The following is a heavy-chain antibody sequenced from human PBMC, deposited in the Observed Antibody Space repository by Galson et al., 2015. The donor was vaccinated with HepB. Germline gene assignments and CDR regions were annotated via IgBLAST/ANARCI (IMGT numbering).Heavy chain of an antibody. J-gene: IGHJ4*02. CDR1: GFTFSDYY. CDR2: ISSSGNIP. D-gene: IGHD1-26*01. V-gene: IGHV3-11*01. Sequence: SLRLSCAASGFTFSDYYMTWIRQAPGKGLEWVSYISSSGNIPYYADSVKGRFTISRDNAKNSLCLQMNSLRAEDAAVYYCAREHSYYFDSWGQGTLVTVSS. CDR3: AREHSYYFDS.